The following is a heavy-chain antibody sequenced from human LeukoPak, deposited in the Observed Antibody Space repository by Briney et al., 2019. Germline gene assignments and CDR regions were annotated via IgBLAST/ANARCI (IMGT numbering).Heavy chain of an antibody. CDR3: ARVGGTVVRGVRNYFYYMDV. D-gene: IGHD3-10*01. CDR1: GFTFSSYS. CDR2: ISSSSSYI. Sequence: GGSLRLSCAASGFTFSSYSMNWVRQAPGKGLEWVSSISSSSSYIYYADSVKGRFTISRDNAKNTLYLQMNSLRAEDTAVYYCARVGGTVVRGVRNYFYYMDVWGKGTTVTVSS. V-gene: IGHV3-21*01. J-gene: IGHJ6*03.